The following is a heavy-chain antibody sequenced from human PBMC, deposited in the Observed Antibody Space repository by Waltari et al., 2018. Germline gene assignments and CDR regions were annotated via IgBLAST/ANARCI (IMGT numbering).Heavy chain of an antibody. CDR1: GYTLPQFS. V-gene: IGHV1-24*01. CDR3: ATLPRWFRELTHNWFDP. CDR2: FDPEDGET. J-gene: IGHJ5*02. D-gene: IGHD3-10*01. Sequence: QVQLVQSGAEVKQPGASVKVSCKVPGYTLPQFSIHWVRQAAGKGLEWMGGFDPEDGETIYAQKFQGRVTMTEDTSTDAAYMGLSSLGSEDAAVYCCATLPRWFRELTHNWFDPWGQGTRVTVSS.